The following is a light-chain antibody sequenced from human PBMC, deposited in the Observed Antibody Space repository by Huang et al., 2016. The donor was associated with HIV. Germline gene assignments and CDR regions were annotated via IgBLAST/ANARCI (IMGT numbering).Light chain of an antibody. CDR3: QQLNSYPEGFT. J-gene: IGKJ3*01. Sequence: IQLTQSPSSLSASVGDRVTITCRASQGISSYLAWYQQKPGKAPKLRIYAASTLQSGVPSRFSGSGTGTDFTLTISSLQPEDFATYYCQQLNSYPEGFTFGPGTKVDIK. CDR1: QGISSY. CDR2: AAS. V-gene: IGKV1-9*01.